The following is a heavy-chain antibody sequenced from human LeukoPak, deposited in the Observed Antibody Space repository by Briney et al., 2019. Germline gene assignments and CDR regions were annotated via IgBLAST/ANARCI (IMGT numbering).Heavy chain of an antibody. J-gene: IGHJ4*02. CDR2: INPNSGGA. D-gene: IGHD1-26*01. Sequence: ASVEVSCKASGYTFSSYYMHWVRQAPGQGLEWMGWINPNSGGANYAQNFQGRVTMTRDTSISTAYMELSRLRSDDTAVYYCARVSSSGSYYSLDYWGQGTLVTVSS. V-gene: IGHV1-2*02. CDR1: GYTFSSYY. CDR3: ARVSSSGSYYSLDY.